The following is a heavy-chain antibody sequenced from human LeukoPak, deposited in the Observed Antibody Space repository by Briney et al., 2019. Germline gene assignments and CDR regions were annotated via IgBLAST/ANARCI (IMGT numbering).Heavy chain of an antibody. J-gene: IGHJ4*02. D-gene: IGHD1-26*01. CDR2: IYYSGST. CDR3: ARDGVGATDY. Sequence: SETLSLTCTVSGGSISNYYWSWIRQPPGKGLEWIGYIYYSGSTNYNPSLKSRVTISVDTSKNQFSLKLSSVTAADTAVYYCARDGVGATDYWGQGTLVTVSS. CDR1: GGSISNYY. V-gene: IGHV4-59*01.